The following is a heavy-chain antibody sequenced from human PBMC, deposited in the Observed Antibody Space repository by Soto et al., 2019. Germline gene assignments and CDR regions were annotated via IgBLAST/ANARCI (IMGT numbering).Heavy chain of an antibody. Sequence: ASVKVSCKASGYTFTSYGISWVRQAPGQGLEWMGRISAYNGNTNYAQKLQGRVTMTTDTSTSTAYMELRSLRSVDMVVYYCARLSITGTYGFDYWGQGTLVIVSS. CDR3: ARLSITGTYGFDY. CDR1: GYTFTSYG. CDR2: ISAYNGNT. D-gene: IGHD1-7*01. V-gene: IGHV1-18*03. J-gene: IGHJ4*02.